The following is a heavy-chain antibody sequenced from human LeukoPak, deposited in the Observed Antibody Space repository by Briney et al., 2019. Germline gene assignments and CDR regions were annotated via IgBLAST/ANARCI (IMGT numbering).Heavy chain of an antibody. CDR2: INHSGST. CDR3: ARGKESYSSSWYKSALYFDY. CDR1: GGSFSGYY. V-gene: IGHV4-34*01. D-gene: IGHD6-13*01. Sequence: KTSETLSLTCAVYGGSFSGYYWSWIRQPPGKGLEWIGEINHSGSTNYNPSLKSRVTISVDTSKNQFSLKLSSVTAADTAVYYCARGKESYSSSWYKSALYFDYWGQGTLVTVSS. J-gene: IGHJ4*02.